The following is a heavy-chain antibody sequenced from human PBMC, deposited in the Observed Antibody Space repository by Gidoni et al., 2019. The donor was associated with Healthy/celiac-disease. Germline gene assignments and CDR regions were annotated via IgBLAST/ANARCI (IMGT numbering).Heavy chain of an antibody. V-gene: IGHV3-66*01. D-gene: IGHD6-19*01. CDR2: IYSGGST. Sequence: EVQLVESGGGLVQPGGSLRLSCAASGFTVSSNYMSWVRQAPGKGLEWVSVIYSGGSTYYADSVKGRFTISRDNSKNTLYLQMNSLRAEDTAVYYCARDQGGYSSGWYAPDYWGQGTLVTVSS. CDR3: ARDQGGYSSGWYAPDY. J-gene: IGHJ4*02. CDR1: GFTVSSNY.